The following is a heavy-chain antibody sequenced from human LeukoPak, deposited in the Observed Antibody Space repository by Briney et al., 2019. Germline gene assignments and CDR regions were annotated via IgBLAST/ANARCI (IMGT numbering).Heavy chain of an antibody. CDR2: ISGSGGST. D-gene: IGHD5-18*01. J-gene: IGHJ4*02. V-gene: IGHV3-23*01. Sequence: PTGGSLRLSCAASGFTFSSYAMSWVRQAPGKGLEWVSAISGSGGSTYYADSVKGRFTISRDNSKNTLYLQMNSLRAEDTAVYYCAKQWGYSYGYDYWGQGTLVTVSS. CDR3: AKQWGYSYGYDY. CDR1: GFTFSSYA.